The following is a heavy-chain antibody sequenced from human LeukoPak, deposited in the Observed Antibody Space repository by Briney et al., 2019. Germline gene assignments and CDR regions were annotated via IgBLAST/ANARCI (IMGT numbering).Heavy chain of an antibody. CDR3: AREGYSSTDTYYFDY. CDR2: IIPIFGTA. Sequence: SVKVSCKASGGTSSSYAISWVRQAPGQGLEWMGGIIPIFGTANYAQKFQGRVTITADESTSTAYMGLSSLRSEDTAVYYCAREGYSSTDTYYFDYWGQGTLVTVSS. V-gene: IGHV1-69*13. J-gene: IGHJ4*02. D-gene: IGHD6-13*01. CDR1: GGTSSSYA.